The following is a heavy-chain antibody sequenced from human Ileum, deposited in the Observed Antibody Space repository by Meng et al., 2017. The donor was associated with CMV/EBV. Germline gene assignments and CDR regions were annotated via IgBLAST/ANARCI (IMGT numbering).Heavy chain of an antibody. CDR2: IDHSGST. V-gene: IGHV4-34*01. J-gene: IGHJ6*02. D-gene: IGHD6-19*01. CDR3: ARLAGSSKYYYYGMDV. CDR1: GGSFSVYY. Sequence: GSLRLSCAVYGGSFSVYYWSWIRQPPGKGLEWIGEIDHSGSTSYNPSLKSRVTISVDTSKKQFSLKMNSVTAADTAVYYCARLAGSSKYYYYGMDVWGQGTTVTVSS.